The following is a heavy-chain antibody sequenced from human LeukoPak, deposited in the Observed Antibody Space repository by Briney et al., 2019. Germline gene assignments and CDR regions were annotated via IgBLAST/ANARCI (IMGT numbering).Heavy chain of an antibody. Sequence: GGSLRLSCAASGFTFSSYEMNWVRQTPGMGLEWIAYISSGATSIYYEDSVKGRFNISRDNAKNSLNLQMNSLRAEDTAVYYCATNSRVSYAFAIWGQGTMVTVSA. V-gene: IGHV3-48*03. CDR1: GFTFSSYE. D-gene: IGHD6-13*01. CDR2: ISSGATSI. CDR3: ATNSRVSYAFAI. J-gene: IGHJ3*02.